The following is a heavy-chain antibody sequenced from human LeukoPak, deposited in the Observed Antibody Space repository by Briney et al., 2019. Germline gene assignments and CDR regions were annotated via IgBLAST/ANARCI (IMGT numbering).Heavy chain of an antibody. CDR1: GFIVSSNY. CDR3: ASRSGYSGYGPIPDY. J-gene: IGHJ4*02. V-gene: IGHV3-53*01. Sequence: GGSLRLSCAASGFIVSSNYMSLVRQAPGKGLEWVSVIYSGGSTYYADSVKGRFTISRDNSKDTLYLQMNSLRAEDTAVYYCASRSGYSGYGPIPDYWGQGTLVTVSS. D-gene: IGHD5-12*01. CDR2: IYSGGST.